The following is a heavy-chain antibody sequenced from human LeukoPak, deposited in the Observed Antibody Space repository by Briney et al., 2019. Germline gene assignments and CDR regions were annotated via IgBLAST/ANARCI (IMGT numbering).Heavy chain of an antibody. CDR3: AKVSYSIVY. D-gene: IGHD3-10*01. CDR2: ISSSGTTI. CDR1: GFTFSSYE. V-gene: IGHV3-48*03. Sequence: GGSLRLSCAASGFTFSSYEMNWVRQAPGKGLEWVSYISSSGTTIYYADSVKGRFTISRDNAKNSLYLQMNSLRAEDTAVYYCAKVSYSIVYWGQGTLVTVSS. J-gene: IGHJ4*02.